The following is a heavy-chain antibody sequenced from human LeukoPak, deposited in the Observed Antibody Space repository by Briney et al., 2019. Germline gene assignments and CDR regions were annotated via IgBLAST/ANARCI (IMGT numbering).Heavy chain of an antibody. V-gene: IGHV4-34*01. CDR1: GGSFSGYY. CDR3: ARGSRITMVRGVIIRATTHYYYMDV. CDR2: INHSGST. Sequence: SETLSLTCTVYGGSFSGYYWSWIRQPPGKGLEWIGEINHSGSTNYNPSLKSRVTISVDTSKNQFSLKLSSVTAADTAVYYCARGSRITMVRGVIIRATTHYYYMDVWGKGTTVTVSS. J-gene: IGHJ6*03. D-gene: IGHD3-10*01.